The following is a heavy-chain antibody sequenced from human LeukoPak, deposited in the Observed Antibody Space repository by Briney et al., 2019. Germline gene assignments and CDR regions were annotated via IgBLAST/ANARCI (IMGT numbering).Heavy chain of an antibody. CDR3: AREYYDILTGYSNFDY. D-gene: IGHD3-9*01. V-gene: IGHV6-1*01. Sequence: SQTLSLTCALSGDSVSSNSAAWNWIRQSPSRGLEWLGRTYYRSKWYNDYAVSVKSRITINPDTSKNQFSLQLNSVTPEDTAVYYCAREYYDILTGYSNFDYWGQGTLVTVSS. J-gene: IGHJ4*02. CDR2: TYYRSKWYN. CDR1: GDSVSSNSAA.